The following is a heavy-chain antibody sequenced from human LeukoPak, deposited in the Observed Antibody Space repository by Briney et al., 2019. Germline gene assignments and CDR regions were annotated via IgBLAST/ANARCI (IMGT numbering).Heavy chain of an antibody. CDR1: GDSINSLDL. V-gene: IGHV4-4*02. Sequence: SETLSLTCTVSGDSINSLDLWSWVRQPPGKGLEWIGEMYLSGTTHSNPSLKSRVTISVDTSKNQFSLKLSSVTAADTAVYYCARGNLYYYDSSGYYFKFDYWGQGTLVTVSS. CDR3: ARGNLYYYDSSGYYFKFDY. CDR2: MYLSGTT. D-gene: IGHD3-22*01. J-gene: IGHJ4*02.